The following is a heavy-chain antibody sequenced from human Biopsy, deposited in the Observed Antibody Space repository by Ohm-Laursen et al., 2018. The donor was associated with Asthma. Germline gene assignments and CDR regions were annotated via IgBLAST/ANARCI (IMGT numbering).Heavy chain of an antibody. D-gene: IGHD6-19*01. V-gene: IGHV4-30-4*02. CDR2: IHYSGST. Sequence: SDTPSLTCSVSGASIKTDDHYWSWLRQPPGKGLEWFGFIHYSGSTSYNPSLKGGVTISVDTSKNQFSLKLSSVTAADTAVYYCARASVAASSNWFDPWGQGTLVTVSS. J-gene: IGHJ5*02. CDR3: ARASVAASSNWFDP. CDR1: GASIKTDDHY.